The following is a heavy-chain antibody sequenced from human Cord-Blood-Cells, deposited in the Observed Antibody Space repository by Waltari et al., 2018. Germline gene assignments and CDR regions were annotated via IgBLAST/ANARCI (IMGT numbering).Heavy chain of an antibody. V-gene: IGHV4-31*03. J-gene: IGHJ6*02. CDR1: GGSIGRGGYY. Sequence: QVQLQESGPGLVKPSQTLSLTCTVSGGSIGRGGYYWSWIRQHPGKGLEWIGYIYYSGSTYYNPSLKSRVTISVDTSKNQFSLKLSSVTAADTAVYYCARGPPEWEHYYGMDVWGQGTTVTVSS. D-gene: IGHD1-26*01. CDR2: IYYSGST. CDR3: ARGPPEWEHYYGMDV.